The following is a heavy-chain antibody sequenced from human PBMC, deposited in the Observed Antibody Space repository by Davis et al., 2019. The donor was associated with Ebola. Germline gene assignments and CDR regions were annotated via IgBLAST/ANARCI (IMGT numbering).Heavy chain of an antibody. CDR2: IDPSDSYT. CDR1: GYSFTSYW. V-gene: IGHV5-10-1*01. J-gene: IGHJ5*02. D-gene: IGHD1/OR15-1a*01. Sequence: GGSLRLSCKGSGYSFTSYWISWVRQMPGKGLEWMGRIDPSDSYTNYSPSFQGHVTISADKSISTAYLQWSSLKASDTAMYYCARWGNWNKGWFDPWGQGTLVTVSS. CDR3: ARWGNWNKGWFDP.